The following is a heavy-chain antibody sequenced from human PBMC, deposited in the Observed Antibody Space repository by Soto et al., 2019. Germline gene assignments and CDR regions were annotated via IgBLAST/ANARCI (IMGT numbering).Heavy chain of an antibody. Sequence: GGSLRLSCAASGFTVSSNYMSWVRQAPGKGLEWVSVIYSGGSTYYADSVKGRFTISRDNSKNTLYLQMNSLRAEDTAVYYCAREVCSGGSCLPGYYYYGMDVWGQGTTVTVS. J-gene: IGHJ6*02. CDR1: GFTVSSNY. CDR2: IYSGGST. D-gene: IGHD2-15*01. CDR3: AREVCSGGSCLPGYYYYGMDV. V-gene: IGHV3-53*01.